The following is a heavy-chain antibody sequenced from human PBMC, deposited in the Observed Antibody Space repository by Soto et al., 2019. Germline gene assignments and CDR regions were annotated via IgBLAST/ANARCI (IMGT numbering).Heavy chain of an antibody. D-gene: IGHD3-22*01. J-gene: IGHJ5*02. CDR1: GGSISTGDYY. V-gene: IGHV4-30-4*01. Sequence: SETLSLTCTVSGGSISTGDYYWSWIRQPPGKGLEWIGYIYYSGSTYYNPSLKSRVTISVDTSKNQFSLKLSSVTAADTAVYYCARAPRDSSGYYALGWFDPWGKGTLVTV. CDR2: IYYSGST. CDR3: ARAPRDSSGYYALGWFDP.